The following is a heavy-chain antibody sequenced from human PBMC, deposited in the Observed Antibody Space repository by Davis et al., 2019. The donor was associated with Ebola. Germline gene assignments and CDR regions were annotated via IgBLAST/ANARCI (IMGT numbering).Heavy chain of an antibody. J-gene: IGHJ4*02. D-gene: IGHD4-17*01. CDR3: ARDSPYGAAWFDY. V-gene: IGHV4-59*01. Sequence: SETLSLTCTVSGGSISGYYWTWIRQPPGKGLEWIGYIYYSGSTNYNPSLKSRVAISVDTSKNQFSLKLSSVTAADTAVYYCARDSPYGAAWFDYWGQGTLVTVSS. CDR1: GGSISGYY. CDR2: IYYSGST.